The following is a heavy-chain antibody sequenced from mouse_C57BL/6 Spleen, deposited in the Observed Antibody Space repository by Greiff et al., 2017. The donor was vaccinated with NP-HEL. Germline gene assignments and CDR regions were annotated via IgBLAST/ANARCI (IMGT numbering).Heavy chain of an antibody. V-gene: IGHV14-3*01. CDR3: ARVYGSSYRYFDV. Sequence: EVKLQESVAELVRPGASVKLSCTASGFNIKNTYMHWVKQRPEQGLEWIGRIDPANGNTKYAPKFQGKATITADTSSNTAYLQLSSLTSEDTAIYYCARVYGSSYRYFDVWGTGTTVTVSS. D-gene: IGHD1-1*01. CDR1: GFNIKNTY. CDR2: IDPANGNT. J-gene: IGHJ1*03.